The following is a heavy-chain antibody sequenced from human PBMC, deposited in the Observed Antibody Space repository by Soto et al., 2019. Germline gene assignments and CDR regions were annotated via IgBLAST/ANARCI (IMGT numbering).Heavy chain of an antibody. CDR2: IYYSGST. D-gene: IGHD2-15*01. V-gene: IGHV4-59*01. CDR3: ARGGPGVAATRDYGRYYYYYYYYMDV. CDR1: GGSISSYY. J-gene: IGHJ6*03. Sequence: SETLSLTCTVSGGSISSYYWSWIRQPPGKGLEWIGYIYYSGSTNYNPSLKSRVTISVDTSKNQFSLKLSSVTAADTAVYYCARGGPGVAATRDYGRYYYYYYYYMDVWGKGTTVTVSS.